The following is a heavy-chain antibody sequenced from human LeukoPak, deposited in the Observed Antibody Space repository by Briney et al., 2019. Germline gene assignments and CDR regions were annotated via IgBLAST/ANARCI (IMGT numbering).Heavy chain of an antibody. V-gene: IGHV1-69*05. CDR2: ILPIFGTA. J-gene: IGHJ5*02. CDR3: ARALGYCSGGSCYSSWFDP. CDR1: GGTFSSYA. D-gene: IGHD2-15*01. Sequence: SVKVSCKASGGTFSSYAISWVRQAPGQGLEWMGGILPIFGTANYAQKFQGRVTITTDESTSTAYMELSSLRSEDTAVYYCARALGYCSGGSCYSSWFDPWGQGTLVTVSS.